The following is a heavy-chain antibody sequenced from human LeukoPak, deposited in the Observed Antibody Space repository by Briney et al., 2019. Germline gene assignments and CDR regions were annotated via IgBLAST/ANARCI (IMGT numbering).Heavy chain of an antibody. D-gene: IGHD6-13*01. J-gene: IGHJ4*02. V-gene: IGHV4-4*07. CDR3: ARGGYSSSWYRTHYFDY. Sequence: SETLSLTCTVSGGAIGSYYWSWIRQPAGKGLEWIGRIYTSGSTNYNPSLKSRVTMSVDTSKNQFSLKLSSVTAADTAVYYCARGGYSSSWYRTHYFDYWGQGTLVTVSS. CDR2: IYTSGST. CDR1: GGAIGSYY.